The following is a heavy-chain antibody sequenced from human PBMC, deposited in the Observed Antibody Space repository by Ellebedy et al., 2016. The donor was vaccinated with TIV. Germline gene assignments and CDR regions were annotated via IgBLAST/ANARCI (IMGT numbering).Heavy chain of an antibody. J-gene: IGHJ5*02. D-gene: IGHD3-10*02. CDR2: ISGSATRT. CDR1: GFSFITYA. CDR3: AKDSITMFFDL. Sequence: GGSLRLXXAASGFSFITYAMSWVRQAPGKGLEWVSGISGSATRTYYADSVKGRFTISRDNTKNTLYLQMNSLRAEDTAVYYCAKDSITMFFDLWGHGTLVTVSS. V-gene: IGHV3-23*01.